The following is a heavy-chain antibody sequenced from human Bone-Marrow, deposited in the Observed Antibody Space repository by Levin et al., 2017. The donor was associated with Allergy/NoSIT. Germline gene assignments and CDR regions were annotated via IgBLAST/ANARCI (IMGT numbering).Heavy chain of an antibody. CDR1: GFTFSTYG. J-gene: IGHJ6*02. CDR2: ISGSGGST. D-gene: IGHD3-22*01. CDR3: AKEGYDSSGYYDYNYYAMDV. Sequence: GGSLRLSCVASGFTFSTYGMSWVRQAPGKGLEWVSTISGSGGSTDHAESVKGRFTISRENSKNTLHLQMTSLRAEDTAVNYCAKEGYDSSGYYDYNYYAMDVWGQGTTVTVSS. V-gene: IGHV3-23*01.